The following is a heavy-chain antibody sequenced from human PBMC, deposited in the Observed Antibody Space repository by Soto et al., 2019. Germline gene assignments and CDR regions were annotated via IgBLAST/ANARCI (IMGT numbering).Heavy chain of an antibody. D-gene: IGHD2-15*01. CDR2: IWYDGSNK. V-gene: IGHV3-33*01. Sequence: ESGGGVVQPGRSLRLSCAASGFTFSSYGMHWVRQAPGKGLEWVAVIWYDGSNKYYADSVKGRFTISRDNSKNTLYLQMNSLRAEDTAVYYCAREGYCSGGSCYFDYWGQGTLVTVSS. CDR3: AREGYCSGGSCYFDY. J-gene: IGHJ4*02. CDR1: GFTFSSYG.